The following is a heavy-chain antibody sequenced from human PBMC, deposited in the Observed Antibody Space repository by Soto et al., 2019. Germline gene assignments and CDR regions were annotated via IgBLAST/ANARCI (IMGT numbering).Heavy chain of an antibody. J-gene: IGHJ4*02. CDR3: AKGGRPWLVTSDFNY. CDR2: VYHDGRNT. CDR1: GFTFSDYA. Sequence: VQLVESGGGVVQPGRSLRLSCAASGFTFSDYAMHWVRQAPGKGLEWVAVVYHDGRNTHYADSVKGRFTIARERGGGGGWGGGGGGGGGGGGGGECAKGGRPWLVTSDFNYWGQGALVTVSS. V-gene: IGHV3-30*03. D-gene: IGHD6-19*01.